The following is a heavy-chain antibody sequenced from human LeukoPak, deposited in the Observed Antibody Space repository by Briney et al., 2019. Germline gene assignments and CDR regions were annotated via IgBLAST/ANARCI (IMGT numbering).Heavy chain of an antibody. CDR2: IFYSGST. CDR3: AKSNGYGLVDI. V-gene: IGHV4-39*07. Sequence: SETLSLTCTVSGGSISSYYWGWIRQPPGKGLEWIGNIFYSGSTYYSPSLKSRVTISLDTSRNQFSLKLTSVTAADAAVYYCAKSNGYGLVDIWGQGTMVTVSS. CDR1: GGSISSYY. J-gene: IGHJ3*02. D-gene: IGHD3-10*01.